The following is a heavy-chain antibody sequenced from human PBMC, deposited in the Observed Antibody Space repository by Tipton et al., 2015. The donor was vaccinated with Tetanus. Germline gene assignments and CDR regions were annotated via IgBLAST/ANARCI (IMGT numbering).Heavy chain of an antibody. CDR1: GFTFSNNY. CDR2: ITGGGTST. V-gene: IGHV3-11*04. CDR3: AREQSGSSAVFDS. Sequence: SLRLSCAASGFTFSNNYMSWIRQAPGKGLEWISYITGGGTSTYYADSVGGRFTISRDNAKKSLFLQMNSLRDEDTAVYYCAREQSGSSAVFDSWGPGALVTLSS. D-gene: IGHD3-16*01. J-gene: IGHJ4*02.